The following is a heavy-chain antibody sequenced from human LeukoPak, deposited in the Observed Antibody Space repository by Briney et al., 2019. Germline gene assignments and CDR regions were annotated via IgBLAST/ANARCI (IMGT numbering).Heavy chain of an antibody. CDR3: ARDLGNYQHRNSYDSSALTDY. J-gene: IGHJ4*02. CDR1: GDTFTTYY. V-gene: IGHV1-46*01. D-gene: IGHD3-22*01. Sequence: ASVKVSCEASGDTFTTYYIHWVRQAPGQGLEWMGIINPSGGSTSYAQKFQGRVTMTRDTSTSTVYMELSSLRSEDTAVYYCARDLGNYQHRNSYDSSALTDYWGQGTLVTVSS. CDR2: INPSGGST.